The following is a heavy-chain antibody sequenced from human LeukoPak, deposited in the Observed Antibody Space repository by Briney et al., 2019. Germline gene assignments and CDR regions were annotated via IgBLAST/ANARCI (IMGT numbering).Heavy chain of an antibody. J-gene: IGHJ3*02. CDR2: IWYDGSNK. CDR3: ARVRVIVGARDAFDI. D-gene: IGHD1-26*01. V-gene: IGHV3-33*01. Sequence: GGSLRLSCAASGFTFSSYGMHWVRQAPGKGLEWVAVIWYDGSNKYYADSVKGRLTISRDNSKNTLYLQMNSLRAEDTAVYYCARVRVIVGARDAFDIWGQGTMVTVSS. CDR1: GFTFSSYG.